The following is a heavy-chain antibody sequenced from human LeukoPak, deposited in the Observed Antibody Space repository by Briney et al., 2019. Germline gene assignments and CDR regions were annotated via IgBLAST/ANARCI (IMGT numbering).Heavy chain of an antibody. CDR1: GYNFPNYW. V-gene: IGHV5-51*01. J-gene: IGHJ5*01. D-gene: IGHD2-21*02. Sequence: GESLKISCEASGYNFPNYWIGWVRQMPGKGLEWMGIIYPGDSDTRYSPSFQGQVTISADKSISTAYLQWKSLKASDTAMYYCARGDVVRGVSWFDSWGQGALVTVSS. CDR3: ARGDVVRGVSWFDS. CDR2: IYPGDSDT.